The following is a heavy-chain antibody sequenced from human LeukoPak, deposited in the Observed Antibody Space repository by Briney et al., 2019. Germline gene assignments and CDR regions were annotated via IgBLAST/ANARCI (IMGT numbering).Heavy chain of an antibody. D-gene: IGHD6-19*01. Sequence: SETLSLTCTVSGGSISSYYRSWIRQPPGKGLEWIGYIYYSGSTNYNPSLKSRVTISVDTSKNQFSLKLSSVTAADTAVYYCARGCSSGWYYYYYYMDVWGKGTTVTVSS. CDR2: IYYSGST. CDR3: ARGCSSGWYYYYYYMDV. CDR1: GGSISSYY. J-gene: IGHJ6*03. V-gene: IGHV4-59*01.